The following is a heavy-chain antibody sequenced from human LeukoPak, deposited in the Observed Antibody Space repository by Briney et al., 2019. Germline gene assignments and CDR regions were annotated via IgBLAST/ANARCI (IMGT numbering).Heavy chain of an antibody. V-gene: IGHV3-48*03. D-gene: IGHD3-10*02. Sequence: GGSLRLSCAAAVFTFSSYEMNWVRQAAGKGLEWVSYISSSGSTIYYADSVKGRFTISRDNAKNSLNLQMNSLRAEDTAVYYCAELGITMIGGVWGKGTTVTISS. CDR3: AELGITMIGGV. CDR2: ISSSGSTI. J-gene: IGHJ6*04. CDR1: VFTFSSYE.